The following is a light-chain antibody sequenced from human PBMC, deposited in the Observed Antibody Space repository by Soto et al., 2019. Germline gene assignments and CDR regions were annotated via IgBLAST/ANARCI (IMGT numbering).Light chain of an antibody. CDR2: GAS. Sequence: EIVLTQSPGTLSLSPGERATLSCRASQSVSSSYLAWYQQKPGQAPRLLIYGASTRATGIPARFSGSGSGTEFTLTISSLQSEDFAVCYCQQYNNWPPITFGQGTRLEIK. CDR1: QSVSSSY. CDR3: QQYNNWPPIT. V-gene: IGKV3-15*01. J-gene: IGKJ5*01.